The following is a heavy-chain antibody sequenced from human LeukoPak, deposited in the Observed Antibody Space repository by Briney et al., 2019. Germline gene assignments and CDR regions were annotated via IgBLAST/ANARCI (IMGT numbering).Heavy chain of an antibody. CDR2: ISTDGYTT. V-gene: IGHV3-74*01. J-gene: IGHJ4*02. Sequence: TGGSLGLSCAASGLAFSAYKMHWVRQAPRKGLVWVSRISTDGYTTDYADFVQGRFTASRDNTKNTWSLEINSLRAEDTAVYYCVVGGSPGYWGQGTLVTVSS. CDR3: VVGGSPGY. D-gene: IGHD2-15*01. CDR1: GLAFSAYK.